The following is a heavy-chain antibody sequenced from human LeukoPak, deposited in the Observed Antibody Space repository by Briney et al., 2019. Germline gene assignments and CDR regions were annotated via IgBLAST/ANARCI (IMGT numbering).Heavy chain of an antibody. CDR3: ARDLDHDSSG. CDR2: IKTDGSTT. V-gene: IGHV3-7*01. J-gene: IGHJ4*01. D-gene: IGHD3-22*01. CDR1: GFSFSTYW. Sequence: GGSLSRTCSASGFSFSTYWMTWVRQAPGKGLECVANIKTDGSTTYYLDSVKGRFTISRNNARSILYLQMNSLRVEDTAVYYCARDLDHDSSGWGQGTPVTVSS.